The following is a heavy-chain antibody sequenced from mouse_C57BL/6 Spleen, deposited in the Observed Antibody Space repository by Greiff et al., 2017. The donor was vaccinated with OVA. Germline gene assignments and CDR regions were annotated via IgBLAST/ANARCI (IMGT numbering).Heavy chain of an antibody. Sequence: VQLQQSGAELVKPGASVKLSCKASGYTFTSYWMHWVKQRPGQGLEWIGMIHPNSGSTNYNEKFKSKATLTVDKSSSTAYMQLSSLTSEDSAVYYCARSIYDYDEGFAYWGQGTLVTVSA. CDR3: ARSIYDYDEGFAY. D-gene: IGHD2-4*01. J-gene: IGHJ3*01. CDR1: GYTFTSYW. V-gene: IGHV1-64*01. CDR2: IHPNSGST.